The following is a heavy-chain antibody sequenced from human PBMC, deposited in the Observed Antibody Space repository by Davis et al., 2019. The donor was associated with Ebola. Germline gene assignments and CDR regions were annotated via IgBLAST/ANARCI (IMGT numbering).Heavy chain of an antibody. CDR1: GFTFSSYG. D-gene: IGHD3-22*01. CDR3: ARGIFGITMIGGDFDY. CDR2: IWYDGSNK. Sequence: GESLKISCAASGFTFSSYGMHWVRQAPGKGLEWVAVIWYDGSNKYYADSVKGRFTISRDNSKNTLYLQMNSLRAEDTAVYYCARGIFGITMIGGDFDYWGQGTLVTVSS. J-gene: IGHJ4*02. V-gene: IGHV3-33*01.